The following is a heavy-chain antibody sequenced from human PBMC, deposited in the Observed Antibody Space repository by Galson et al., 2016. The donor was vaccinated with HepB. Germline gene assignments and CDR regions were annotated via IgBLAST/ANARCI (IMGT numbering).Heavy chain of an antibody. CDR3: ARERLPGAGGSGSYLFDF. CDR1: GFTLTRHP. CDR2: ISYDGLSK. J-gene: IGHJ4*02. V-gene: IGHV3-30*04. D-gene: IGHD3-10*01. Sequence: SLRLSCAASGFTLTRHPMHWVRLAPGKGLEFVAVISYDGLSKYYADSVKGRFTISRDTSKNTLYLQMNSLRGDDTAVYYCARERLPGAGGSGSYLFDFWGQGTLVTVSS.